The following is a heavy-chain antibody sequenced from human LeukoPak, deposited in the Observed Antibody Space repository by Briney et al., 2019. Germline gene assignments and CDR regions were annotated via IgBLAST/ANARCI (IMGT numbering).Heavy chain of an antibody. CDR3: ARERTYYYDSNPDYFDY. CDR1: GFTFDDYG. Sequence: GGSLRLSCAASGFTFDDYGMSWVRQAPGKGLEWVSGINWNGGSTGYADSVKGRFTVSRDNAKNSLYLQMNSLRAGDTALYYCARERTYYYDSNPDYFDYWGQGTLVTVSS. D-gene: IGHD3-22*01. CDR2: INWNGGST. J-gene: IGHJ4*02. V-gene: IGHV3-20*04.